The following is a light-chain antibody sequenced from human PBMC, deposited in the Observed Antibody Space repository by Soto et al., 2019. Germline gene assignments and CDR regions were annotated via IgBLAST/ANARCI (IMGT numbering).Light chain of an antibody. V-gene: IGLV2-14*01. CDR3: SSYRSSSTFYV. J-gene: IGLJ1*01. CDR2: DVS. Sequence: QSVLTQPASVSGSPGQSITISCTGTSSDVGDYNYVSWYQQYPGEAHKLMIYDVSNRPSGVSNRFSGSKSGNTASLTIFGLQAEDEADYYCSSYRSSSTFYVFGTGTKVTV. CDR1: SSDVGDYNY.